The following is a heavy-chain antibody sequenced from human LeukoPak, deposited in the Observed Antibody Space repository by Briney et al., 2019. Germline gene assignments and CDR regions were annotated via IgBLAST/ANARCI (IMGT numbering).Heavy chain of an antibody. Sequence: GASVKVSCKASGYTFTGYYMHWVRQAPGQGLEWMGWINPNSGGTNYAQKFQGRVTMTRDTSVSTAYMELSRLTSDDTAVYYCARWFVVPAAGEGYAFDIWDQGTMVTVSA. CDR2: INPNSGGT. D-gene: IGHD2-2*01. V-gene: IGHV1-2*02. CDR3: ARWFVVPAAGEGYAFDI. CDR1: GYTFTGYY. J-gene: IGHJ3*02.